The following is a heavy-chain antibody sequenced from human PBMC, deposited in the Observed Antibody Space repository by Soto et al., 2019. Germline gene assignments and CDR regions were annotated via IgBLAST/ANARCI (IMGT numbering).Heavy chain of an antibody. CDR2: IYYSGST. D-gene: IGHD1-7*01. J-gene: IGHJ4*02. V-gene: IGHV4-59*01. CDR1: GGSISSYY. CDR3: ARESTGTTSHAIDY. Sequence: SQTLSLTCTVSGGSISSYYWSWIRQPPGKGLEWIGYIYYSGSTNYNPSLKSRVTISVDTSKNQFSLKLSSVTAADTAVYYCARESTGTTSHAIDYWGQGTLVTVSS.